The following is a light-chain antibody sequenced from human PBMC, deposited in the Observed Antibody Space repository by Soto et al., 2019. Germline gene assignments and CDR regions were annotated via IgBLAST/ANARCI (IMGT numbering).Light chain of an antibody. CDR1: QSVSSG. Sequence: DIPLTQSPYTLSASVGERVTLTCLASQSVSSGLSWDQQKPGKAPKLLIYRASRLESGVPSRFSGSGSGTEFTLTISSLQPDDFATYYCQQHQFYSTFGQGTKVDIK. CDR3: QQHQFYST. CDR2: RAS. V-gene: IGKV1-5*03. J-gene: IGKJ1*01.